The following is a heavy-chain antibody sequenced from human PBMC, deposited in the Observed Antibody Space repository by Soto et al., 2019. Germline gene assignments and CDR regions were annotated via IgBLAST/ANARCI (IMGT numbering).Heavy chain of an antibody. CDR1: GLPHSSFA. J-gene: IGHJ4*02. CDR2: IYGSGRGI. CDR3: AKDAVYNDGLWLMDH. D-gene: IGHD2-21*01. Sequence: GGSLRFSCTASGLPHSSFAMMWVRQVPGKGLECVSGIYGSGRGIEYADSVKGRFTISRDNSKNTVYLQMTDLRADDTAVYYCAKDAVYNDGLWLMDHWGQGTQVTVS. V-gene: IGHV3-23*05.